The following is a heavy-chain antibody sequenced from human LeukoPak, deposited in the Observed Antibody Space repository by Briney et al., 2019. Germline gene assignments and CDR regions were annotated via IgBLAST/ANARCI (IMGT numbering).Heavy chain of an antibody. CDR1: GFTFRSYG. V-gene: IGHV3-30*18. CDR3: AKAGGAHGWYSEGPFDC. J-gene: IGHJ4*02. Sequence: PGGSPRLSCAASGFTFRSYGMHWVRQAPGKGLEWVAVISSDGTNKYYADSVKGRFTISRDNSQNTLWLQMNSPRAEDTAMYYCAKAGGAHGWYSEGPFDCWGQGTLVTVSS. CDR2: ISSDGTNK. D-gene: IGHD6-19*01.